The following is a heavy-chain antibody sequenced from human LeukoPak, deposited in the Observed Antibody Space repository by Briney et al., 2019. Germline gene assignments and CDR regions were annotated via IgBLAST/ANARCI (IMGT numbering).Heavy chain of an antibody. CDR2: IYPGDSDT. D-gene: IGHD2-21*02. CDR1: GYSFTSYW. Sequence: GESLKISCKGSGYSFTSYWIGWVRQMPGEGREGMGIIYPGDSDTKYSPSFQGQVTISADKSIGTAYLQWSSLKASDTAMYYCARLGGGDRANWFDPWGQGTLVTVSS. J-gene: IGHJ5*02. CDR3: ARLGGGDRANWFDP. V-gene: IGHV5-51*01.